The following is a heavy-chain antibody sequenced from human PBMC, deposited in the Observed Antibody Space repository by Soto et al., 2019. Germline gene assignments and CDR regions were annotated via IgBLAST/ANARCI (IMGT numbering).Heavy chain of an antibody. V-gene: IGHV1-8*01. CDR1: GYTFTSHA. CDR3: ARWDYGVYARFDF. Sequence: QVQLVQSGAEVKKPGASVKVSCKASGYTFTSHAINWMRQATGQGLEWMGWMNPNSGNTGYAQKFQGRVTMTRNTSISTAYMELSSPRSEDTAVYYWARWDYGVYARFDFWGQGNLVTVSS. CDR2: MNPNSGNT. J-gene: IGHJ4*02. D-gene: IGHD4-17*01.